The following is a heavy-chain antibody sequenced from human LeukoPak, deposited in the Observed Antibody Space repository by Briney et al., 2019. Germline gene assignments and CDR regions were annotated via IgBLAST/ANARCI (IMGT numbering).Heavy chain of an antibody. J-gene: IGHJ4*02. CDR3: AGRYYYDSSGRIDY. CDR1: GFTFSSYG. D-gene: IGHD3-22*01. V-gene: IGHV3-30*03. CDR2: ISYDGSNK. Sequence: GGSLRLSCAASGFTFSSYGMHWVRQAPGKGLEWVAVISYDGSNKYYADSVKGRFTISRDNSKNTLYLQMNSLRAEDTAVYYCAGRYYYDSSGRIDYWGQGTLVTVSS.